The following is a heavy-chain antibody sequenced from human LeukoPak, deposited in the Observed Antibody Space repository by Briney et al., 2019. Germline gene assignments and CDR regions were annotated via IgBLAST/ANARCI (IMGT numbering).Heavy chain of an antibody. D-gene: IGHD5-12*01. Sequence: ASVKVSCKASGGTFSSYAISWVRQAPGQGLEWMGGIIPIFGTANYAQKFQGRVTLTADKSTSTAYIELSRVRSEDTAVYYCASQDVDIVARGYYLDYWGQGTLVTVSS. CDR1: GGTFSSYA. CDR2: IIPIFGTA. V-gene: IGHV1-69*06. J-gene: IGHJ4*02. CDR3: ASQDVDIVARGYYLDY.